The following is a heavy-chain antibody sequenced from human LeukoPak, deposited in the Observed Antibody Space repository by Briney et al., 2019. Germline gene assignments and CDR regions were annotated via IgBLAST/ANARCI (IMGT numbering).Heavy chain of an antibody. CDR1: GFTVSSNY. CDR3: AVHDWFDP. Sequence: GGSLRLSCAVSGFTVSSNYMSWVRQAPGKRLEWVSVIYSGGSTYYADSVKGRFTISRDNSKNTLYLQMNSLRAEDTAVYYCAVHDWFDPWGQGTLVTVSS. CDR2: IYSGGST. J-gene: IGHJ5*02. V-gene: IGHV3-66*01.